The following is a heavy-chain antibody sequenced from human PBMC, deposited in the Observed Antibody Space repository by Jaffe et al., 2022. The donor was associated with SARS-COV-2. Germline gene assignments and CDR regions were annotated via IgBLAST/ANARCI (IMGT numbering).Heavy chain of an antibody. CDR3: ARHFGPPASGSYSPFDY. D-gene: IGHD3-10*01. Sequence: QLQLQESGPGLVKPSETLSLTCTVSGGSISSGGHYWGWIRQPPGKGLEWIGSINYSGSSYPNPSLRSRLTISVDTSKNQFSLKLSSVTAADTAVYFCARHFGPPASGSYSPFDYWGQGTLVTVSS. V-gene: IGHV4-39*01. CDR2: INYSGSS. J-gene: IGHJ4*02. CDR1: GGSISSGGHY.